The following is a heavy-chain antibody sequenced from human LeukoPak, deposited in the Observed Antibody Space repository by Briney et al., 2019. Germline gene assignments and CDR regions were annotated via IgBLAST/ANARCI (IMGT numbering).Heavy chain of an antibody. Sequence: ASVKVSCKVSGYTLTELSMHWVQQAPGKGLEWMGRVDPEDGETIYAEKFQGRVTITADTSTDTAYMELSSLRSEDTAVYYCATAGVPAAISWFDPWGQGTLVTVSS. V-gene: IGHV1-24*01. CDR3: ATAGVPAAISWFDP. CDR2: VDPEDGET. J-gene: IGHJ5*02. D-gene: IGHD2-2*02. CDR1: GYTLTELS.